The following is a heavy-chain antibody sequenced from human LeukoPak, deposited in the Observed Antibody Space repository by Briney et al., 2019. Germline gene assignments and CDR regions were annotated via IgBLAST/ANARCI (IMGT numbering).Heavy chain of an antibody. Sequence: SETLSHTCTVSGGSISSSSYYWGWIRQPPGKGLEWIGSIYYSGSTYYNPSLKSRVTISVDTSKNQFSLKLSSVTAADTAVYYCARVVAAVFDYWGQGTLVTVSS. V-gene: IGHV4-39*01. CDR1: GGSISSSSYY. D-gene: IGHD2-15*01. J-gene: IGHJ4*02. CDR3: ARVVAAVFDY. CDR2: IYYSGST.